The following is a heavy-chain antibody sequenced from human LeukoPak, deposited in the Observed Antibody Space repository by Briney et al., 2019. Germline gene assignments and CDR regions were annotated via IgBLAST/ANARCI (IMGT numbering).Heavy chain of an antibody. CDR1: GYTFTSNG. Sequence: ASVKVSCKASGYTFTSNGNCWVRHRPGPGLEWMGVVSTYNGNTNNAQTLQGRVTMTPDTSTSTACMEIRSLRSDGTAVYYCAREAGYCSGGSCYADYWGQGTLVTVSS. V-gene: IGHV1-18*01. CDR3: AREAGYCSGGSCYADY. CDR2: VSTYNGNT. D-gene: IGHD2-15*01. J-gene: IGHJ4*02.